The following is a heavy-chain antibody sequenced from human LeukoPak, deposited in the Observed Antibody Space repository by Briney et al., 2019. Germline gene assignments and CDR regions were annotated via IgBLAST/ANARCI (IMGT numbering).Heavy chain of an antibody. D-gene: IGHD3-10*01. Sequence: GGSLRLSCAASGFTFSRYWMHWVRQAPGKGLVWVSFIRSDGSTTYADSVKGRFTISRDNAKNTLYLQMNSRRAEDTAVYYCARDGVGEDYWGQGTLVTVSS. CDR2: IRSDGSTT. CDR1: GFTFSRYW. V-gene: IGHV3-74*01. J-gene: IGHJ4*02. CDR3: ARDGVGEDY.